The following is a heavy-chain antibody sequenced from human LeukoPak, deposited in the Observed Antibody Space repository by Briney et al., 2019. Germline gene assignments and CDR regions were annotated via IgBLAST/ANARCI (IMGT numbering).Heavy chain of an antibody. V-gene: IGHV3-30*04. D-gene: IGHD1-7*01. J-gene: IGHJ4*02. Sequence: GGSLRLSCAASGFTFSSYAMHWVRQAPGKGLEWVAVISYDGSNKYYADSVRGRFTISRDNSKNTLYLQMNSLRAEDTAVYYCARGRGTVDYWGQGTLVTVSS. CDR2: ISYDGSNK. CDR1: GFTFSSYA. CDR3: ARGRGTVDY.